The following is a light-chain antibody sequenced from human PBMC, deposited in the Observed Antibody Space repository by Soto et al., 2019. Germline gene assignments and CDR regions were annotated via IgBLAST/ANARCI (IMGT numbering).Light chain of an antibody. CDR1: QSVSIW. V-gene: IGKV1-5*01. Sequence: DIQMTQSPSTLSASVGDRVTFTCRASQSVSIWLAWYQQKPGKAPKLLISGASTLESGVPSRFSGSGSGTEFTLTISSLQPDDFATYLCQQYKNYLTFGQGTKVEIK. CDR3: QQYKNYLT. CDR2: GAS. J-gene: IGKJ1*01.